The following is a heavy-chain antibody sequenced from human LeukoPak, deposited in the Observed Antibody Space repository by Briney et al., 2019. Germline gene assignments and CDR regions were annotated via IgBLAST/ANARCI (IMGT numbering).Heavy chain of an antibody. CDR2: IIPILGIA. CDR1: GGTFSSYA. V-gene: IGHV1-69*04. J-gene: IGHJ4*02. Sequence: SVKDSCKASGGTFSSYAISWVRQAPGQGLEWMGRIIPILGIANYAQKFQGRVTITADKSTRTAYMELSSLRSEDTAVYYCARGYYYDSSGPSFDYWGQGTLVTVSS. D-gene: IGHD3-22*01. CDR3: ARGYYYDSSGPSFDY.